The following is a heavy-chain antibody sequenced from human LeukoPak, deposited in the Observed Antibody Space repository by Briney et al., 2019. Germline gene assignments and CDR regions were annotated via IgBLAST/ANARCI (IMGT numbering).Heavy chain of an antibody. CDR3: ARGASRADY. V-gene: IGHV3-21*01. J-gene: IGHJ4*02. Sequence: GGSLRLSCAASGFTFRSYNMNWVSQAPGKRPEWVSSISSSSSYIYYADSVKGRFTISRDNAKNSLYLQMNSLRAEDTALYYCARGASRADYWGQGTLVTVSS. CDR2: ISSSSSYI. CDR1: GFTFRSYN.